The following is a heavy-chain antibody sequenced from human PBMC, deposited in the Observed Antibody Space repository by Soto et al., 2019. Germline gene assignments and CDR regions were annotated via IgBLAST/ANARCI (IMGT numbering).Heavy chain of an antibody. CDR1: DGTCADISW. CDR3: ASRDPGTSGDY. Sequence: SETIPVPRAVADGTCADISWCTCFRQPPGQGLEWIGEIYRTGSTNYNPSLKSRVTISLDKSENQFSLKVTSLTAAYTAVYYCASRDPGTSGDYWCQGILVTVFS. D-gene: IGHD1-7*01. CDR2: IYRTGST. J-gene: IGHJ4*02. V-gene: IGHV4-4*02.